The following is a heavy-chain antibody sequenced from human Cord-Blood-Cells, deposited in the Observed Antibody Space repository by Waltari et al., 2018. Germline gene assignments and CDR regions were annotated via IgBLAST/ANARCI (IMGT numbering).Heavy chain of an antibody. CDR3: ARGGPYSSSSFDY. V-gene: IGHV4-38-2*02. Sequence: QVQLQESGPGLVKPSETLSLTCTVSGYSISSGYYWGWIWQPPGKGLAWSVSIYQSGVTCYHPSPTSRVTISLDTSKNQFSLKLSSVTTWDTAVYYWARGGPYSSSSFDYWGQGTLVTVSS. D-gene: IGHD6-6*01. CDR1: GYSISSGYY. J-gene: IGHJ4*02. CDR2: IYQSGVT.